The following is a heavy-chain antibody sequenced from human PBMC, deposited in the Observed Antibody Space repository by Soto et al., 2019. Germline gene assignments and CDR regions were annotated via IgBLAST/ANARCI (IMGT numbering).Heavy chain of an antibody. V-gene: IGHV3-23*01. J-gene: IGHJ4*02. CDR3: AKVPYCSGGSCYPDY. Sequence: VQLLESGGGLVQPGGSLRLSCAASGFAFSSYAISWVRQPPGKGLEWVSAISGSGGTTYYADSVKGRFTISRDNSKNTLYLQMNSLRAEDTAVYYCAKVPYCSGGSCYPDYWGQGTLVTVSS. CDR1: GFAFSSYA. CDR2: ISGSGGTT. D-gene: IGHD2-15*01.